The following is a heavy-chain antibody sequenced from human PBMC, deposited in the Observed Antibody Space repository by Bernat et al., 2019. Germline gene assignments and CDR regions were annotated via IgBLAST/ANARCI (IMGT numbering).Heavy chain of an antibody. CDR2: IYYSGST. D-gene: IGHD3-10*01. CDR1: GGSISSSSYY. J-gene: IGHJ4*02. V-gene: IGHV4-39*01. Sequence: QLQLQESGPGLVKPSETLSLTCTVSGGSISSSSYYWGWIRQPPGKGREGIGIIYYSGSTYYNPSLKSRVTISVDTSKNQFSLKLSSVTAADTAVYYCARRGGYYGSGSYYERDYWGQGTLVTVSS. CDR3: ARRGGYYGSGSYYERDY.